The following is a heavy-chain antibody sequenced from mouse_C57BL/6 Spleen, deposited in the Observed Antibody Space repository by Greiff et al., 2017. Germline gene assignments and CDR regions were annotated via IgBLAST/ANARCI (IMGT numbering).Heavy chain of an antibody. V-gene: IGHV1-82*01. CDR3: AAYDYGSARDY. CDR1: GYAFSSSW. Sequence: QVQLKESGPELVKPGASVKISCKASGYAFSSSWMNWVKQRPGKGLEWIGRIYPGDGDTTYNGKFKGKATLTADKSSSTAYMQLSSLTSEDSAVYFCAAYDYGSARDYWGQGTSVTVSS. J-gene: IGHJ4*01. CDR2: IYPGDGDT. D-gene: IGHD2-4*01.